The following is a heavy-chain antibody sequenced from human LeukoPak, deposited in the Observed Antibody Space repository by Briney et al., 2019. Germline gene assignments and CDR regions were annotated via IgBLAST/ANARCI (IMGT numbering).Heavy chain of an antibody. V-gene: IGHV1-46*01. Sequence: ASVKVSCKASGYTFSSHHMHWVRQAPGQGLEWMGKITPSSGDTTYAQKFQDRATMTRDTSTSTVYMELSSLRSEDTAVYYCARDTYGSDYWGQGTLVTVSA. CDR2: ITPSSGDT. J-gene: IGHJ4*02. D-gene: IGHD3-10*01. CDR1: GYTFSSHH. CDR3: ARDTYGSDY.